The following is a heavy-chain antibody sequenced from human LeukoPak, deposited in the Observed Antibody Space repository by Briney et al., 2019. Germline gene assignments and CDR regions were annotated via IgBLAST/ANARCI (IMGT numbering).Heavy chain of an antibody. CDR3: AKVDRRGVVVAAPFFDY. D-gene: IGHD2-15*01. CDR2: ISGSGGST. V-gene: IGHV3-23*01. CDR1: GFTFSSYA. Sequence: GGSLGLSCAASGFTFSSYAMSWVRQAPGKGLEWVSAISGSGGSTYYADSVKGRFTVSRDNSKNTLYLQMNSLRAEDTAVYYCAKVDRRGVVVAAPFFDYWGQGTLVTVSS. J-gene: IGHJ4*02.